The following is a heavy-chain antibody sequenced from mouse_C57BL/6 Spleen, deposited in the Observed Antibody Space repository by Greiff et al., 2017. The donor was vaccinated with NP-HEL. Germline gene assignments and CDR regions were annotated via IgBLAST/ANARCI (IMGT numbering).Heavy chain of an antibody. CDR2: ISYDGSN. CDR1: GYSITSGYY. V-gene: IGHV3-6*01. J-gene: IGHJ2*01. CDR3: ASPFPYYYGSSYYFDY. Sequence: DVKLQESGPGLVKPSQSLSLTCSVTGYSITSGYYWNWIRQFPGNKLEWMGYISYDGSNNYNPSLKNRISITRDTSKNQFFLKLNSVTTEDTATYYCASPFPYYYGSSYYFDYWGQGTTLTVSS. D-gene: IGHD1-1*01.